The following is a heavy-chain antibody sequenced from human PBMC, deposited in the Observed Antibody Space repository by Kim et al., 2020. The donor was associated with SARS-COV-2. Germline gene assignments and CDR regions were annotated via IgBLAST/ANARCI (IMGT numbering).Heavy chain of an antibody. Sequence: SVKVSCKASGGTFSSYAISWVRQAPGQGLEWMGGIIPIFGTANYAQKFQGRVTITADESTSTAYMELSSLRSEDTAVYYCAREPDSSGYYYVAEHENWFDPWGQGTLVTVSS. CDR1: GGTFSSYA. CDR2: IIPIFGTA. V-gene: IGHV1-69*13. CDR3: AREPDSSGYYYVAEHENWFDP. J-gene: IGHJ5*02. D-gene: IGHD3-22*01.